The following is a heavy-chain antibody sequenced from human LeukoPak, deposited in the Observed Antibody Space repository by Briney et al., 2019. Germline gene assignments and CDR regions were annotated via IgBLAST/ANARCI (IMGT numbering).Heavy chain of an antibody. Sequence: ASVKVSCKASGYTFTGYYMHWVRQAPGQGLEWMGWINPNSGGTNYAQKFQGRVTMTRDTSISTAYMELSRLRSDDTAVYYCATFDMYYYGPGSYFSPPGGGWSQGTLVTVSS. CDR1: GYTFTGYY. J-gene: IGHJ4*02. V-gene: IGHV1-2*02. D-gene: IGHD3-10*01. CDR3: ATFDMYYYGPGSYFSPPGGG. CDR2: INPNSGGT.